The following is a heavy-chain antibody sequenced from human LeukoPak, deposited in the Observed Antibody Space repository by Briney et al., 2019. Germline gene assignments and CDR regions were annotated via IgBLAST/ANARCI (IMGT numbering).Heavy chain of an antibody. V-gene: IGHV4-4*07. CDR3: AREEVPHGFDI. CDR2: IYTGGTT. J-gene: IGHJ3*02. Sequence: PSETLSLTCTVSGASISTYYWSWIRQPAGKGLEWIGRIYTGGTTNYNPSLKSRVTMSLDTSKNQFSLKLSSVTAADTAVYYCAREEVPHGFDIWGQGTMVTVSS. CDR1: GASISTYY.